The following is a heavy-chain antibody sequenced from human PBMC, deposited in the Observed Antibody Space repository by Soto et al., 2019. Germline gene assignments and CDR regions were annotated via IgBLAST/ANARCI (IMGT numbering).Heavy chain of an antibody. Sequence: ASVKVSCKASGGTFSSYAISWVRQAPGQGLEWMGGIIPIFGTANYAQKFQGRVTITADESTSTAYMELSSLRSEDTAVYYCLLLWFGEIIMEGAFDIWGQGTMVTVSS. D-gene: IGHD3-10*01. CDR2: IIPIFGTA. J-gene: IGHJ3*02. V-gene: IGHV1-69*13. CDR1: GGTFSSYA. CDR3: LLLWFGEIIMEGAFDI.